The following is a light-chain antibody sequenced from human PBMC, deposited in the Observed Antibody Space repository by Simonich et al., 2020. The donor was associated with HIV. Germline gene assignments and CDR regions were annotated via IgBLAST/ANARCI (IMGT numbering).Light chain of an antibody. J-gene: IGKJ1*01. V-gene: IGKV3-11*01. CDR1: QSVTSD. CDR2: DAS. Sequence: EIVLTKSPATLSLSPGERATLSCRASQSVTSDLAWYQNKPGQAPRLLIYDASNRATCIPARFSGSGSGTDFTLTISSLEPEDFAIYYCQQRSHWPTFGQGTKVEIK. CDR3: QQRSHWPT.